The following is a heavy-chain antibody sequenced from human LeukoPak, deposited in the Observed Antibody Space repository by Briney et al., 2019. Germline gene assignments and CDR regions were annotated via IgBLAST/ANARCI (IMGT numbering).Heavy chain of an antibody. J-gene: IGHJ6*04. CDR2: ISNSGNTI. V-gene: IGHV3-48*03. D-gene: IGHD3-10*01. CDR3: ARSRSGTYYNADV. CDR1: GFTLSSYD. Sequence: GGTLRLSCAASGFTLSSYDMTWVRQAPGKGLEWVSYISNSGNTIYYADSVKGRFTISRDNSLYLQMNSLRAEDTAVYYCARSRSGTYYNADVWGKGTTVTISS.